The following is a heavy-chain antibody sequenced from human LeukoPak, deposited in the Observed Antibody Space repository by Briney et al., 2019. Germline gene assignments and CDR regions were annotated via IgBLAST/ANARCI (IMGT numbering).Heavy chain of an antibody. V-gene: IGHV1-69*05. J-gene: IGHJ4*02. D-gene: IGHD3-22*01. CDR3: ARGIVLRNYYYDSSGQTSLDY. Sequence: SVKVSCKASGGTFGSYAISWVRQAPGQGLEWMGGIIPIFGTANYAQKFQGRVTITTDESTSTAYMELSSLRSEDTAVYCCARGIVLRNYYYDSSGQTSLDYWGQGTLVTVSS. CDR2: IIPIFGTA. CDR1: GGTFGSYA.